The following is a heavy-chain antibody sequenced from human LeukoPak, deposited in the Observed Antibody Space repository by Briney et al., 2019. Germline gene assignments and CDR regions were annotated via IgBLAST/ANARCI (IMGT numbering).Heavy chain of an antibody. CDR3: AKDPHIAVVPAAPPEYFQH. V-gene: IGHV3-23*01. CDR2: ISGSGGST. CDR1: GFTFSSYA. D-gene: IGHD2-2*01. Sequence: PGGSLRLSCAASGFTFSSYAMSWVRQAPGKGLEWVSAISGSGGSTYYADSVEGRFTISRDNSKKTLYLQMNSLRAEDTAVYYCAKDPHIAVVPAAPPEYFQHWGQGTLVTVSS. J-gene: IGHJ1*01.